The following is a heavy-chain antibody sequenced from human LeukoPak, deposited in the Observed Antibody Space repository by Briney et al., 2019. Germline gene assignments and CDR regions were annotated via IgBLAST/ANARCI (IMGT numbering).Heavy chain of an antibody. CDR2: INPNSGGT. CDR3: ASGDDSSGYSFDY. CDR1: GYTFTGYY. D-gene: IGHD3-22*01. V-gene: IGHV1-2*02. J-gene: IGHJ4*02. Sequence: VASVKVSCKASGYTFTGYYMHWVRQAPGQGLEWMGWINPNSGGTNYAQKFQGRVTMTRDTSISTAYMELSRLRSDDTAVYYCASGDDSSGYSFDYWGQGTLVTVSS.